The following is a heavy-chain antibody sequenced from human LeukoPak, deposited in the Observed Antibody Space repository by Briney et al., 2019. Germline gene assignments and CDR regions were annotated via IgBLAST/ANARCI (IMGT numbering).Heavy chain of an antibody. CDR1: GGSFSGYY. Sequence: PSETLSLTCAVYGGSFSGYYWSWIRQPPGKGLEWIGEINHSGSTNYNPSLKSRVTISVDTSKNQCSLKLTSVTAADTAVYYCARHRGYDSSGYYRWFDPWGQGTLVTVSS. D-gene: IGHD3-22*01. CDR3: ARHRGYDSSGYYRWFDP. J-gene: IGHJ5*02. V-gene: IGHV4-34*01. CDR2: INHSGST.